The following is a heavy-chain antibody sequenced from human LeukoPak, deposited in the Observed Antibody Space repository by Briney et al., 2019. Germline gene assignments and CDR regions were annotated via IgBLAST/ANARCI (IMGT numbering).Heavy chain of an antibody. CDR2: ISYDGSNK. CDR1: GFTFSSYA. D-gene: IGHD3-10*01. Sequence: PGGSLGLSCAASGFTFSSYAMHWVRQAPGKGLEWVAVISYDGSNKYYADSVKGRFTISRDNSKNTLYLQMNSLRAEDTAVYYCAREGYGSEYYYGMDVWGQGTTVTVSS. V-gene: IGHV3-30*04. J-gene: IGHJ6*02. CDR3: AREGYGSEYYYGMDV.